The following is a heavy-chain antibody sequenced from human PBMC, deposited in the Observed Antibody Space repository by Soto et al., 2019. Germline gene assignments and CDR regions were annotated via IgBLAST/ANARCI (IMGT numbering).Heavy chain of an antibody. J-gene: IGHJ4*02. V-gene: IGHV4-30-2*01. CDR3: GSGAVVALGY. CDR2: IYHSGST. Sequence: QLQLQESGSGLVKPSQTLSLTCAVSGGSISSGGYSWSWIRQPPGKGLEWIGYIYHSGSTYYNPSLKMRVTILVDRSRNHFSLELSSVTAAGTAVYYCGSGAVVALGYWGQGTLVTVSS. CDR1: GGSISSGGYS. D-gene: IGHD2-15*01.